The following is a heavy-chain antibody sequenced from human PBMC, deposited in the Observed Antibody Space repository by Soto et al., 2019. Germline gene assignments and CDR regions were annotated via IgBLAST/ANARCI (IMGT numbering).Heavy chain of an antibody. CDR2: ISSSGSTI. D-gene: IGHD2-21*01. Sequence: QVQLVESGGGLVQPGGSLRLSCAASGFTFSDYYMSWIRQAPGKGLEWVSYISSSGSTIYYADSVKGRFTISRDNAKNSLYLQMNSLRAEDTAVYYCARDRRTILWWSEYFDLWGRGTLVTVSS. J-gene: IGHJ2*01. CDR1: GFTFSDYY. V-gene: IGHV3-11*01. CDR3: ARDRRTILWWSEYFDL.